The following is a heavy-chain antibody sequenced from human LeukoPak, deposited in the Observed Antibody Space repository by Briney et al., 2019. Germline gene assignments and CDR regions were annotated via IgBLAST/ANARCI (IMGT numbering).Heavy chain of an antibody. J-gene: IGHJ5*02. CDR3: ERGLYISIFGVVIRNWFDP. V-gene: IGHV1-2*02. CDR2: INPNGGGT. CDR1: AYAFTCYY. D-gene: IGHD3-3*01. Sequence: GASVTLSCTASAYAFTCYYTHWVRHAPAQGLGWMGWINPNGGGTNYAQKFKSNVTMTRGTFISSAYMELSRLRSDDTAVYDGERGLYISIFGVVIRNWFDPWGQGTLVTVSS.